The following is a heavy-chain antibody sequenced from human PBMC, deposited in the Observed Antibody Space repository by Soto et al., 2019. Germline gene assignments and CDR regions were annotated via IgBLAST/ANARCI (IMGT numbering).Heavy chain of an antibody. CDR1: GFTFSSYA. CDR2: ISSNGGST. J-gene: IGHJ4*02. Sequence: SLRLSCSASGFTFSSYAMHWVRQAPGKGLEYVSAISSNGGSTYYADSVKGRFTISRDNSKNTLYLQMSSLRAEDTAVYYCVKADCSSTSCYPDFDYWGQGTLVTVSS. CDR3: VKADCSSTSCYPDFDY. D-gene: IGHD2-2*01. V-gene: IGHV3-64D*08.